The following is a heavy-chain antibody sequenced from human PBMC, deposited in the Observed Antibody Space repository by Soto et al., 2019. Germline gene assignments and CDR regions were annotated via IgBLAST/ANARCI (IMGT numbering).Heavy chain of an antibody. Sequence: SETLSLTCTVSGGPISSSSYYWGWIRQPPGKGLEWIGSIYYSGSTYYNPSLKSRATISVDTSKNQFSLKLSSVTAADTAVYYCASPLPVDTAMVDYYYYYGMDVWGQGTTVT. V-gene: IGHV4-39*01. CDR3: ASPLPVDTAMVDYYYYYGMDV. D-gene: IGHD5-18*01. J-gene: IGHJ6*02. CDR1: GGPISSSSYY. CDR2: IYYSGST.